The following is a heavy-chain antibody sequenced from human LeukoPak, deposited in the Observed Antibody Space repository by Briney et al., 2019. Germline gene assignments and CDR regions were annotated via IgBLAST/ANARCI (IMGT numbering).Heavy chain of an antibody. J-gene: IGHJ6*03. D-gene: IGHD3-10*01. CDR2: INHSGST. Sequence: SETLSLTCAVYGGSSSGYYWSWIRQPPGKGLEWIGEINHSGSTNYNPSLKSRVTISVDTSKNQFSLKLSSVTAADTAVYYCARGPTGPAYYYGSGSYSVGRYYYYMDVWGKGTTVTVSS. CDR3: ARGPTGPAYYYGSGSYSVGRYYYYMDV. V-gene: IGHV4-34*01. CDR1: GGSSSGYY.